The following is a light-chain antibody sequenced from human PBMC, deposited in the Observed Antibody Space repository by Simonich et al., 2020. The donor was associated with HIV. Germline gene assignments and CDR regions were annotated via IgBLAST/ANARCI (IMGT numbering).Light chain of an antibody. CDR3: QQYNNWPPYT. CDR2: GSS. J-gene: IGKJ2*01. CDR1: QSVRSK. Sequence: EIVMTQSPATLSVSPGERATLSCRASQSVRSKLAWYQQKPGQAPRLLIYGSSTRAIGIPARFSGSGSGTEFTPTISSLQSEDFAVYYCQQYNNWPPYTFGQGTKLEIK. V-gene: IGKV3-15*01.